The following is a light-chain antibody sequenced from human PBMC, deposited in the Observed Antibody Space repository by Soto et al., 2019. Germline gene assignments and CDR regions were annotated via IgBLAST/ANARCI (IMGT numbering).Light chain of an antibody. CDR2: GAS. CDR3: QQYNSWPPIT. V-gene: IGKV4-1*01. J-gene: IGKJ5*01. CDR1: QSVFSNSNNKKY. Sequence: DIVMTQSADSLAVSLGERATINCKSSQSVFSNSNNKKYLAWYQHQPGQAPRLLIYGASTWATGIPDRFSGSGSGTEFTLTISSLQSEDFAVYYCQQYNSWPPITFGQGTRLEI.